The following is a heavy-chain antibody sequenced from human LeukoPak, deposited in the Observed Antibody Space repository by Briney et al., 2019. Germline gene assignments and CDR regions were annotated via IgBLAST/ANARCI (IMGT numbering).Heavy chain of an antibody. CDR3: ARRYSSGFRGIDY. CDR1: GGSIGSYY. V-gene: IGHV4-59*05. J-gene: IGHJ4*02. CDR2: IYYSGST. D-gene: IGHD6-19*01. Sequence: KPSETLSLTCTVSGGSIGSYYWSWIRQPPGKGLEWIGSIYYSGSTYYDPSLKSRVTISVDTSKKQFSLKLSSVTAADTAVYYCARRYSSGFRGIDYWGQGTLVTVSS.